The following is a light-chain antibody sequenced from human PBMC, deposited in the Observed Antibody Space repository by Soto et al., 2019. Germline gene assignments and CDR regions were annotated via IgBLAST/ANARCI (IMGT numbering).Light chain of an antibody. CDR3: QQVNSYPLT. J-gene: IGKJ4*01. CDR1: QGISSY. Sequence: AIRMTQSPSSLSASTGDRVTITCRASQGISSYLAWYQQKPGKAPKLLIYAASTLQSGVPSRFSGSGSGTDFTLTISSLQPEDFATYYCQQVNSYPLTFGGGTKVDIK. V-gene: IGKV1-8*01. CDR2: AAS.